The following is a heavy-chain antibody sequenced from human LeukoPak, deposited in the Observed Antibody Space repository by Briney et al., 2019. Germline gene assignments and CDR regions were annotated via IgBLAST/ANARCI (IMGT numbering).Heavy chain of an antibody. V-gene: IGHV1-69*05. J-gene: IGHJ5*02. CDR1: GGTFSSYA. CDR3: ARDTATIYGDSDPNWFDP. D-gene: IGHD4-17*01. CDR2: IIPIFGTA. Sequence: SVKVSCKASGGTFSSYAISWVRQAPGQGLEWMGRIIPIFGTANYAQKFQGRVTITTDESTSTAYMELSSPRSEDTAVYYCARDTATIYGDSDPNWFDPWGQGTLVTVSS.